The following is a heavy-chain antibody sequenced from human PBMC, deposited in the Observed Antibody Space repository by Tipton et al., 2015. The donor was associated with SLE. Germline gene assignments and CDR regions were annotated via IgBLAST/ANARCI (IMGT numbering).Heavy chain of an antibody. CDR1: GFTFSSYG. Sequence: SLRLSCAASGFTFSSYGMHWVRQAPGKGLEWVSYSSTSGSTMYYADSVKGRFTISRDNTKNSVYMQMNSLRAEDTALYYCAREDNWGSKWYAYDIWGQGTMVTVSS. V-gene: IGHV3-48*03. J-gene: IGHJ3*02. CDR2: SSTSGSTM. D-gene: IGHD7-27*01. CDR3: AREDNWGSKWYAYDI.